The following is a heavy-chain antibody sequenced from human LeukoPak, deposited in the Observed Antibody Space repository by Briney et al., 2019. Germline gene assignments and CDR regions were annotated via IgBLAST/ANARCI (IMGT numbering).Heavy chain of an antibody. CDR3: ARRSSGYDY. D-gene: IGHD6-13*01. V-gene: IGHV5-51*01. Sequence: GESLKISCKGSGFIFTHYWIGWVRPEPGKGLEWMGIIYPDDSDTRYSPSFQGQVTISADKSINTAFLQWSSLKASDTAMYYCARRSSGYDYWGQGTLVTVSS. CDR2: IYPDDSDT. CDR1: GFIFTHYW. J-gene: IGHJ4*02.